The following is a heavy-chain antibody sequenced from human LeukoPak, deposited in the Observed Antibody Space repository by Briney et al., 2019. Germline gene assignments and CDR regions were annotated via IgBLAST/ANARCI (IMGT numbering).Heavy chain of an antibody. CDR1: GGSISSSSYY. CDR2: IYYSGNT. CDR3: ARVDMDTITVDF. J-gene: IGHJ4*02. D-gene: IGHD5-24*01. V-gene: IGHV4-39*01. Sequence: SETLSLTCSVSGGSISSSSYYWGWIRQPPGKGLEWIGNIYYSGNTYYNPSLKSRVTISVDTSQNQFSLKVTSVTGADTAIYFCARVDMDTITVDFWGQGTLVTVSS.